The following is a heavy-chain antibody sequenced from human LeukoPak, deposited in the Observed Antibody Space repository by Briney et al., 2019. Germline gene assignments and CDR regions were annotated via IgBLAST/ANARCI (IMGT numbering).Heavy chain of an antibody. CDR2: IIPIFGTA. D-gene: IGHD2-2*01. CDR3: ARDKDCSSTSCHLPLFGP. CDR1: GGTFSSYA. V-gene: IGHV1-69*13. J-gene: IGHJ5*02. Sequence: GASVKVSCKASGGTFSSYAISWVRQAPGQGLEWMGGIIPIFGTANYAQKFQGRVTITADESTSTAYMELSSLRSEDTAVYYCARDKDCSSTSCHLPLFGPWGQGTLVTVSS.